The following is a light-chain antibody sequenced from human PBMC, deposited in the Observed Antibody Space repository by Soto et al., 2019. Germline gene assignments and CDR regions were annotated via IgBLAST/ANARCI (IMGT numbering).Light chain of an antibody. CDR1: SSDVGGYNY. V-gene: IGLV2-14*01. J-gene: IGLJ1*01. CDR2: DVS. Sequence: QSVLTQPASVSGCPGQSITICCTGTSSDVGGYNYVSWYQQHPGKAPKLMIYDVSNRPSGVSNRFSGSKSGNTASLTISGLQAEDEAEYYCRSYTSSNTYVFGTGTKVTVL. CDR3: RSYTSSNTYV.